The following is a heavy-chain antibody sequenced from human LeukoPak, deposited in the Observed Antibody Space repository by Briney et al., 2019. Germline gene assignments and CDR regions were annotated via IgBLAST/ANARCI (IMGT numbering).Heavy chain of an antibody. V-gene: IGHV1-18*01. CDR2: ISTYNGNT. Sequence: GASVKVSCKASDYTLLTYGITWVRQAPGQGLEWMGWISTYNGNTHYAQKLQGRVTMTTDTSTRTAYMELRSLTSNDTGIYYCARPDKGAYYYYYMDVWGRGTTVTVSS. CDR1: DYTLLTYG. CDR3: ARPDKGAYYYYYMDV. J-gene: IGHJ6*03.